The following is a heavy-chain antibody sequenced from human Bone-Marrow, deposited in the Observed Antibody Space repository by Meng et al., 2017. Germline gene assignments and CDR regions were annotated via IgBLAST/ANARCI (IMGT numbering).Heavy chain of an antibody. CDR2: VDPEDGET. Sequence: GQLGQSGAEVKKPGATVKISCKVSGYTFTDYYMHWVQQAPGKGLEWMGLVDPEDGETIYAEKFQGRVTITADTSTDTAYMELSSLRSEDTAVYYCAPLDNWNYRGSSDYWGQGTLVTVSS. J-gene: IGHJ4*02. D-gene: IGHD1-7*01. CDR1: GYTFTDYY. CDR3: APLDNWNYRGSSDY. V-gene: IGHV1-69-2*01.